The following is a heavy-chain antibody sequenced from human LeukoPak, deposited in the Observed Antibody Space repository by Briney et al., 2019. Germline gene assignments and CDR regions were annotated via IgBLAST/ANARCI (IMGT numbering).Heavy chain of an antibody. Sequence: SETLSLTCAVYGGSFSGYYWSWIRQPPGKGLEWIGEINHSGSTNYNPSLKSRVTISVDTSKNQFSLKLSSVTAADTAVYYYARGLKPTALNYDILTGYEDGMDVWGQGTTVTVSS. CDR1: GGSFSGYY. CDR2: INHSGST. CDR3: ARGLKPTALNYDILTGYEDGMDV. J-gene: IGHJ6*02. V-gene: IGHV4-34*01. D-gene: IGHD3-9*01.